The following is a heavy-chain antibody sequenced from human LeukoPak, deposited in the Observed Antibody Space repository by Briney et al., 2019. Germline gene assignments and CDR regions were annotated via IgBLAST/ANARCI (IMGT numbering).Heavy chain of an antibody. CDR1: GFTFDDYT. CDR2: ISWDGGST. Sequence: GGSLRLSCAASGFTFDDYTMHWVRQAPGKGLEWVSLISWDGGSTYYADSVKGRFTISRDNAKDSLYLQMNSLRAEDTAVYYCARDDDSSGYYFWGGREFDYWGQGTLVTVSS. V-gene: IGHV3-43*01. D-gene: IGHD3-22*01. CDR3: ARDDDSSGYYFWGGREFDY. J-gene: IGHJ4*02.